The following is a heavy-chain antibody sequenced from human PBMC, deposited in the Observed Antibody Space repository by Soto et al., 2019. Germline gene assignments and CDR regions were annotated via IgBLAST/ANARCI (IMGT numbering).Heavy chain of an antibody. Sequence: PGESLKISCKGSGYSCTSYWISWVRQMPGKGLEWMGRIDPSDSYTNYSPSFQGHVTISADKSISTAYLQWSSLKASDTAMYYCASVLSYYYGMDVWGQGTTVTVSS. V-gene: IGHV5-10-1*01. CDR3: ASVLSYYYGMDV. J-gene: IGHJ6*02. D-gene: IGHD3-10*01. CDR1: GYSCTSYW. CDR2: IDPSDSYT.